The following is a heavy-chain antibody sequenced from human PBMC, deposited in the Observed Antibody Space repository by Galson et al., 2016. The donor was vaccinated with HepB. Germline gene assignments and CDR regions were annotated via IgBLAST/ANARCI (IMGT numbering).Heavy chain of an antibody. CDR3: ARWNGDADY. Sequence: QFGAEVKQPGESLKISCKGSGYPFTTYRIGWVRQTPGKGLEWIGLIYPGGSDTRYSPSFQGHVTISHDTSITTIYLEWSSLRASDTAIYYCARWNGDADYWGQGTPVTVSS. D-gene: IGHD4-17*01. J-gene: IGHJ4*02. CDR2: IYPGGSDT. CDR1: GYPFTTYR. V-gene: IGHV5-51*01.